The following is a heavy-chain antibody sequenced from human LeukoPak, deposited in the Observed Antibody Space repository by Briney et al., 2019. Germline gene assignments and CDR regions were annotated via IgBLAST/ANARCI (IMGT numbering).Heavy chain of an antibody. CDR2: IIPIFGTA. D-gene: IGHD3-10*01. Sequence: RASVKVSCKASGGTFSSYAISWVRQAPGQGLEWMGGIIPIFGTANYAQKFQGRVTITADESTSTAYMELSSLRSADTAVYYCARWAGDYYGPGNYSRYWGQGTLVTVSS. J-gene: IGHJ4*02. CDR3: ARWAGDYYGPGNYSRY. CDR1: GGTFSSYA. V-gene: IGHV1-69*13.